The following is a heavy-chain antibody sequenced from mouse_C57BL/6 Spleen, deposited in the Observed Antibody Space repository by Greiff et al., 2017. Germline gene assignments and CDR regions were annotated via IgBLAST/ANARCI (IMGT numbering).Heavy chain of an antibody. J-gene: IGHJ2*01. CDR3: ARGGDGNYEGYFDY. CDR2: IDPSDSYT. CDR1: GYTFTSYW. D-gene: IGHD2-1*01. V-gene: IGHV1-69*01. Sequence: QVQLQQPGAELVMPGASVKLSCKASGYTFTSYWMHWVKQRPGQGLEWIGEIDPSDSYTNYNQKFKGKSTLTVDKSSSTAYMQLSSLTSEDSAVYYCARGGDGNYEGYFDYWGQGTTLTVSS.